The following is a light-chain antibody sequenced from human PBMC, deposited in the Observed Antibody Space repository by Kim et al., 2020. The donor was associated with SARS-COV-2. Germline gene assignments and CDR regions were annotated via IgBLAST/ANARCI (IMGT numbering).Light chain of an antibody. Sequence: ALVQPAVSTCQRGGIRRCYAACYHQQPGRDPVLVLNDNNNRPSGIPARFSGSASGNTASFTITGAQAEDDADYYCNTRDNSGNNVVFGGGTKLTVL. CDR2: DNN. CDR1: GIRRCY. CDR3: NTRDNSGNNVV. J-gene: IGLJ2*01. V-gene: IGLV3-19*01.